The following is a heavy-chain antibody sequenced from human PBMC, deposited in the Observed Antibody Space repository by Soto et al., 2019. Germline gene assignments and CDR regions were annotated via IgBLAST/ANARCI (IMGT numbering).Heavy chain of an antibody. D-gene: IGHD3-10*01. J-gene: IGHJ5*02. Sequence: QVQLQESGPGLVKPSQTLSLTCTVSGGSISSGGYYWSWIRQHPGKGLEWIGYIYYSGSTYYNPTLKSRVTISVDTSKNQFSLKLSSVTAAETAVYYCARDETDYYGSGSYYVGWFDPWGQGTLVTVSS. CDR1: GGSISSGGYY. CDR2: IYYSGST. CDR3: ARDETDYYGSGSYYVGWFDP. V-gene: IGHV4-31*03.